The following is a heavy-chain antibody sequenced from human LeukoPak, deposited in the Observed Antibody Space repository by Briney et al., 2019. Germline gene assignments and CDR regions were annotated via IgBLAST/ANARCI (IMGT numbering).Heavy chain of an antibody. V-gene: IGHV1-2*02. CDR1: GYTFTGYY. D-gene: IGHD3-10*01. J-gene: IGHJ6*03. CDR3: ARAGKGITMVRGVIGYYYYYMDV. Sequence: ASVKVSCKASGYTFTGYYMHWVRQAPGQGLEWMGWINPNSGGTNYAQKFQGRVTMTRDTSISTAYMELSRLRSDDTAVYYCARAGKGITMVRGVIGYYYYYMDVWGKGTTVTISS. CDR2: INPNSGGT.